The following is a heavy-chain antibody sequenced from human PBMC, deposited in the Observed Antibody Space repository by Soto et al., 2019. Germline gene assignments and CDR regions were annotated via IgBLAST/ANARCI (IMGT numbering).Heavy chain of an antibody. J-gene: IGHJ6*04. V-gene: IGHV4-31*03. CDR3: ARVIYYDFWSGYYPPDV. D-gene: IGHD3-3*01. Sequence: SETLSLTCTVSGGSISSGGYYWSWIRQHPGKGLEWIGYIYYSGSTYYNPSLKSRVTISVDTSKNQFSLKLSSVTAADTAVYYCARVIYYDFWSGYYPPDVWGKGTTVTVSS. CDR2: IYYSGST. CDR1: GGSISSGGYY.